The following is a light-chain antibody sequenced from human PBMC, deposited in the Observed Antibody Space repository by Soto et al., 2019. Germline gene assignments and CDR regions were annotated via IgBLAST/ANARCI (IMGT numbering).Light chain of an antibody. Sequence: DIQLTHSPSFLSASVGDRVTVTCRASQGISSYLAWYQQKPGKAPKLLIYAASTLQSGVPSRFSGSGSGTEFTLTISSLQTEDFATYYCQQFNSFPRTFGLGTKVEIK. CDR2: AAS. CDR1: QGISSY. J-gene: IGKJ1*01. V-gene: IGKV1-9*01. CDR3: QQFNSFPRT.